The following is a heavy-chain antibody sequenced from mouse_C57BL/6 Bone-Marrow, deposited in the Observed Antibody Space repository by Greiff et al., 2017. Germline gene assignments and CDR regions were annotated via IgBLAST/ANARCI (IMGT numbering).Heavy chain of an antibody. D-gene: IGHD2-5*01. Sequence: QVQLKQSGAELARPGASVKLSCKASGYTFTSYGISWVKQRTGQGLEWIGEIYPRSGNTYYNEKFKGKATLTADKSSSTAYMELRSLTSEDSAVYFWARRAGYYSNYVGYFDVWGTGTTVTVSS. V-gene: IGHV1-81*01. CDR3: ARRAGYYSNYVGYFDV. J-gene: IGHJ1*03. CDR2: IYPRSGNT. CDR1: GYTFTSYG.